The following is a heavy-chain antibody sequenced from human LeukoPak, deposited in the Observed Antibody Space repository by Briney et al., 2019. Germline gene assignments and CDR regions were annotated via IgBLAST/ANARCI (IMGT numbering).Heavy chain of an antibody. D-gene: IGHD3-22*01. J-gene: IGHJ4*02. CDR3: ARPQGYFAANFDY. V-gene: IGHV3-30*03. Sequence: GGSLRLSCAASGFTFSSYGMHWVRQAPGKGLEWVAVISYDGSNKYYADSVKGRFTISRDNSKNTLYLQMNSLRAEDTAVFYCARPQGYFAANFDYWGQGTLVTVSS. CDR1: GFTFSSYG. CDR2: ISYDGSNK.